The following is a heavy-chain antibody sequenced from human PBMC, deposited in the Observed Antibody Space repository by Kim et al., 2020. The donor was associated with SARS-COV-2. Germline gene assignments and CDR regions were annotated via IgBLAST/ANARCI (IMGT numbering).Heavy chain of an antibody. D-gene: IGHD6-19*01. Sequence: GGYLRLSCVASGFTFTSYGMSWVRQAPGKGLEWVSVISGSGQSTYYLDSVKGRFTVSRDNSKSTVYLHMNGLTADDTAKYFCAKRRTSGWLREDFDFWGQGTLVTVSS. V-gene: IGHV3-23*01. CDR1: GFTFTSYG. J-gene: IGHJ4*02. CDR2: ISGSGQST. CDR3: AKRRTSGWLREDFDF.